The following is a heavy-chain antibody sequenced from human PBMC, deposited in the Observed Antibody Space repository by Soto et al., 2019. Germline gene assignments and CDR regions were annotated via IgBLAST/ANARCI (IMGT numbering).Heavy chain of an antibody. CDR2: IIPIFGTA. V-gene: IGHV1-69*01. CDR1: GGTFSSYA. D-gene: IGHD2-15*01. CDR3: ASEVAATYYYYYGMDV. J-gene: IGHJ6*02. Sequence: QVQLVQSGAEVKKPGSSVKVSCKASGGTFSSYAISWVRQAPGQGLEWMGGIIPIFGTANYAQKFQGRVTITADESTSTAYMELSSMRSEDTAVYYCASEVAATYYYYYGMDVWGQGTTVTVSS.